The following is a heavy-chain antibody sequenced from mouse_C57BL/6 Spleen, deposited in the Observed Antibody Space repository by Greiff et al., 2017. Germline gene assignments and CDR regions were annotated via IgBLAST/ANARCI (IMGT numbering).Heavy chain of an antibody. CDR2: IDPSDSET. V-gene: IGHV1-52*01. J-gene: IGHJ4*01. CDR1: GYTFTSYW. CDR3: ARRDYDAMDY. Sequence: QVQLQQSGAELVRPGSSVKLSCKASGYTFTSYWMHWVKQRPIQGLEWIGNIDPSDSETHYNQKFKDKATLTVDKSSSTAYMQLSSLTSEDSAVYYCARRDYDAMDYWGQGTSVTVAS.